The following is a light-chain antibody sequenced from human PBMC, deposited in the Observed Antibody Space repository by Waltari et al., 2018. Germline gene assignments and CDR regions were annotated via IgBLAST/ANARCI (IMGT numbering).Light chain of an antibody. Sequence: DIQMTQSPSSLSASVGDRVSIPCRASQDIGNYLAWYQQKPGKVPKLLIYAASILQSGVPSRFSGSGSGTDFTLTISSLQPADVATYYCQKYVSAPPTFDQGTKVEIK. J-gene: IGKJ1*01. CDR3: QKYVSAPPT. CDR2: AAS. CDR1: QDIGNY. V-gene: IGKV1-27*01.